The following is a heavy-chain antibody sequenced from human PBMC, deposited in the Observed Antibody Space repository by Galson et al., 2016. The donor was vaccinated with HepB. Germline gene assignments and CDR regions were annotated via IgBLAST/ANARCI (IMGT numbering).Heavy chain of an antibody. D-gene: IGHD6-6*01. CDR1: GFPFSSYS. J-gene: IGHJ4*02. CDR3: ARDRELTIAARPGFFDY. CDR2: ISGSYYT. Sequence: SLRLSCAASGFPFSSYSMNWVRQAPGKGLEWVSSISGSYYTNYANSVKGRFTISRDNAKSSLYLQMNSLRAEDTAVYYCARDRELTIAARPGFFDYGGQGTLVTVSA. V-gene: IGHV3-21*01.